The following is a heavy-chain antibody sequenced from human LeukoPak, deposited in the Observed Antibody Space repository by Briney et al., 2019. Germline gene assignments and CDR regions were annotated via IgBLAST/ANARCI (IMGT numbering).Heavy chain of an antibody. Sequence: GGSLRLSCAASGFTFSDYYMSWIRQAPGKGLEWVSYISSSGSTIYYADSVKGRFTISRDNAKNSLYLQMNSLRAEDTAVYYCARDLAPGNNWFDPWGQGTLVTVSS. V-gene: IGHV3-11*01. CDR2: ISSSGSTI. D-gene: IGHD3-16*01. CDR3: ARDLAPGNNWFDP. CDR1: GFTFSDYY. J-gene: IGHJ5*02.